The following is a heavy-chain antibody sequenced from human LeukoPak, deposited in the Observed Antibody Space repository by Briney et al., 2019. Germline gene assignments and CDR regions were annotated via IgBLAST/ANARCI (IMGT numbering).Heavy chain of an antibody. CDR2: INYSGSA. J-gene: IGHJ6*02. D-gene: IGHD3-22*01. CDR1: GGFISNYY. Sequence: SETLSLTCTVSGGFISNYYWTWVRQPPATGLEWIGYINYSGSAHYNPSLKSRVTISLDTSKNQFSLKLSSVTAADTAVYYCARHEYYYDSSGYRGYYYGMDVWGQGTTVTVSS. CDR3: ARHEYYYDSSGYRGYYYGMDV. V-gene: IGHV4-59*08.